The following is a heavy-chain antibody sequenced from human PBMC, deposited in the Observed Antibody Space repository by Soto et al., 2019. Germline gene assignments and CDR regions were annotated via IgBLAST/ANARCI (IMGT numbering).Heavy chain of an antibody. D-gene: IGHD5-12*01. J-gene: IGHJ6*03. CDR3: AISEYSGYDRGGYYYYMDV. CDR1: GYTFTSYD. V-gene: IGHV1-8*01. Sequence: ASVKVSCKSSGYTFTSYDIYCVRQATGQGLEWMGWMNPNSGNTGYAQKFQGRVTMTRNTSISTAYMELSSLRSEDTAVYYCAISEYSGYDRGGYYYYMDVWGKGTTVTVSS. CDR2: MNPNSGNT.